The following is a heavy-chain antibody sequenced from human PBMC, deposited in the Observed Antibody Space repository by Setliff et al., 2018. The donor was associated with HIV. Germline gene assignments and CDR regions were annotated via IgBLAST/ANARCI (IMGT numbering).Heavy chain of an antibody. J-gene: IGHJ4*02. CDR3: ARDPWGEGHSY. Sequence: ASVKVSCKVSGYTLAELSIHWVRQAPGKGLEWMGGFDPEDVETVYAQKFQGRVTMTEDTSTDTAYMELRSLTSDDTAVYYCARDPWGEGHSYWGQGTLVTVSS. CDR2: FDPEDVET. V-gene: IGHV1-24*01. CDR1: GYTLAELS. D-gene: IGHD3-16*01.